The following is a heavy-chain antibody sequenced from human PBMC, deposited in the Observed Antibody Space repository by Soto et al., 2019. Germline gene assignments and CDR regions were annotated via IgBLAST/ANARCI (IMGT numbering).Heavy chain of an antibody. CDR3: ARGSSTTVAKYFDY. CDR1: GGSISSGDYY. D-gene: IGHD4-17*01. Sequence: SETLSLTCTVSGGSISSGDYYWSWIRQPPGKGLEWIGYIYYSGSTYYNPSLKSRVTISVDTSKNQFSLKLSSVTAADTAVYYCARGSSTTVAKYFDYWGQGTLVTVSS. J-gene: IGHJ4*02. CDR2: IYYSGST. V-gene: IGHV4-30-4*01.